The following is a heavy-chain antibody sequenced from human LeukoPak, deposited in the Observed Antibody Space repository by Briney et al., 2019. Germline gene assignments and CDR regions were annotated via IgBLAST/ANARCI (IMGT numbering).Heavy chain of an antibody. D-gene: IGHD3-10*01. CDR1: GFTFSSCA. Sequence: PGGSLRLSCVASGFTFSSCAIHWVRQAPGKGLEWVAVISYDGSNKYYADSVKGRFTISRDNSKNTLYLQMNSLRAEDTAVYYCAKDGPLPWFGELLVWDYWGQGTLVTVSS. V-gene: IGHV3-30*04. CDR2: ISYDGSNK. CDR3: AKDGPLPWFGELLVWDY. J-gene: IGHJ4*02.